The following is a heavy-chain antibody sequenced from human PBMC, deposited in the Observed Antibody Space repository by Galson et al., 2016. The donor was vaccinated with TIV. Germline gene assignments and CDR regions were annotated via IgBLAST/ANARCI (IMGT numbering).Heavy chain of an antibody. CDR3: AHANLQWLIQAFDF. CDR2: IYWDDDK. D-gene: IGHD6-19*01. J-gene: IGHJ5*01. V-gene: IGHV2-5*02. Sequence: PALVKPPQTLTLTCTFSGFSLDTRGVGVGWIRQPPGKALEWLALIYWDDDKRYSPSLKNRLTITKDTSKHQVVLTMTNMDPVDTATYYCAHANLQWLIQAFDFWGQGTLVTVSS. CDR1: GFSLDTRGVG.